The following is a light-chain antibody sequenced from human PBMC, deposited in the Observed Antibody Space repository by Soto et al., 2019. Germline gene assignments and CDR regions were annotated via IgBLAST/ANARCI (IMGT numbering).Light chain of an antibody. J-gene: IGLJ2*01. Sequence: QSALTQPASVSGSPGQSITISCTGTSSDVGGYNYVSWYQQHPGKAPKLMIYDVSNRPSGVSNRFSGSKSGNMAPLTISGLQAEDEADYYCSSYTSSSPLVFGGGTKLTVL. CDR2: DVS. CDR3: SSYTSSSPLV. CDR1: SSDVGGYNY. V-gene: IGLV2-14*01.